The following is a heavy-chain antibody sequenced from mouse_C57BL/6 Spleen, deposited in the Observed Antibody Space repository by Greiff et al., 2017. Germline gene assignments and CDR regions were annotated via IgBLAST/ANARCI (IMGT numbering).Heavy chain of an antibody. D-gene: IGHD2-4*01. V-gene: IGHV6-6*01. Sequence: EVKLMESGGGLVQPGGSMKLSCAASGFTFSDAWMDWVRQSPEKGLEWVAEIRNKANNHATYYAESVKGRFTISRDDSKSSVYLQMNSLRAEDTGIYYCTRDGIYYDYDGGAMDYWGQGTSVTVSS. CDR2: IRNKANNHAT. CDR3: TRDGIYYDYDGGAMDY. J-gene: IGHJ4*01. CDR1: GFTFSDAW.